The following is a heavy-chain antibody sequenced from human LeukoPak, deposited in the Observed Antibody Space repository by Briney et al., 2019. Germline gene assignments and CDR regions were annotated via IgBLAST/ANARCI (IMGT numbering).Heavy chain of an antibody. V-gene: IGHV2-5*02. CDR1: GFSLSASAVG. D-gene: IGHD6-13*01. CDR2: IYWDDDK. J-gene: IGHJ4*02. Sequence: SGPTLVKPTQTLTLTCTVSGFSLSASAVGVGWIRQPPGKALEWLALIYWDDDKRYSPSLKSRLTITKDTSKNQVVLTMTNMDPVDTATYYCVHRLNPAIAAQVFDVWGQGTLVTVSS. CDR3: VHRLNPAIAAQVFDV.